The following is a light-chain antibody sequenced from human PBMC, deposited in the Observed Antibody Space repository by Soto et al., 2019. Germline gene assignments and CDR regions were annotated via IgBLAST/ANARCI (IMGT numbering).Light chain of an antibody. CDR2: RAS. J-gene: IGKJ4*01. CDR1: QSVSDSY. Sequence: EIVMTQSPATLSVSPGERATLSCRASQSVSDSYLAWYQQKPGQAPRLLVYRASNRATGIPDRFSGSGSGTDFTLTISRLEPEDFAVYYCQQYSSSPPLTFGGGTKVDIK. V-gene: IGKV3-20*01. CDR3: QQYSSSPPLT.